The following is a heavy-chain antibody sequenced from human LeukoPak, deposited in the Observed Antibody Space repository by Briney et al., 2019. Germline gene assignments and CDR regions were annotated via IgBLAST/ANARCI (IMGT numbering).Heavy chain of an antibody. Sequence: GASVKVSCKASGYTFTSYDINWVRQATGQGLEWMGWMNPNSGNTGYAQKFQGRVTMTRNTSISTAYMELSSLRSEDTAVYYCASASTAGLRNGMDVWGQGTTVTVSS. V-gene: IGHV1-8*01. J-gene: IGHJ6*02. D-gene: IGHD5-12*01. CDR2: MNPNSGNT. CDR1: GYTFTSYD. CDR3: ASASTAGLRNGMDV.